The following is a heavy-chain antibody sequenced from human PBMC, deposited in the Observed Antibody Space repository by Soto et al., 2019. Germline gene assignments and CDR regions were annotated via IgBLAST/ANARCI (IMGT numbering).Heavy chain of an antibody. CDR3: ATAGQYYDASGYAN. Sequence: QVKLVQSGTEVKKPGASIKVSCKASGYSFATSGMTWVRQAPGQGLEWVGWISAYNGNTNYDQNLQDRVTMTTDTPTSTAYLELRNLRSDDSAVYYCATAGQYYDASGYANWGQGTLVTVSS. J-gene: IGHJ4*02. V-gene: IGHV1-18*01. D-gene: IGHD3-22*01. CDR2: ISAYNGNT. CDR1: GYSFATSG.